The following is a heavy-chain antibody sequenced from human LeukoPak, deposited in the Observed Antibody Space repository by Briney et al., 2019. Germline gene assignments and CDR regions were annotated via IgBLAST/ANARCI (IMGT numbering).Heavy chain of an antibody. J-gene: IGHJ4*02. Sequence: ASVKVSCKASGYTFTDYYMHWVRQAPGQGLERMGWINPNSGGTNYAQKFQGRVTMTRDTSISTAYMELSRLRSDDTAVYYCARDILFGGSFHFDYWGQGTLVTVSS. D-gene: IGHD1-26*01. CDR3: ARDILFGGSFHFDY. V-gene: IGHV1-2*02. CDR2: INPNSGGT. CDR1: GYTFTDYY.